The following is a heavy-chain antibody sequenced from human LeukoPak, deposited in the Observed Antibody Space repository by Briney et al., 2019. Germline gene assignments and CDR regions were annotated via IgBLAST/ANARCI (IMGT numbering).Heavy chain of an antibody. CDR2: ISYSGST. J-gene: IGHJ4*02. Sequence: SETLSLTCSVSGGSITVYYWDWIRQSPGKGLEWIGSISYSGSTNYNPSLKSRVTISIDTSKNRFSLKVSSVIAADTAMYYCARGGSRSYTSSTLDYWGQGTLVTVSS. V-gene: IGHV4-59*12. D-gene: IGHD6-6*01. CDR1: GGSITVYY. CDR3: ARGGSRSYTSSTLDY.